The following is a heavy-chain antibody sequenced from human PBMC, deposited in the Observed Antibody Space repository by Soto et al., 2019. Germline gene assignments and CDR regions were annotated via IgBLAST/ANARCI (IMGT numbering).Heavy chain of an antibody. CDR2: ISPIIGTA. J-gene: IGHJ5*02. CDR3: ARRFMNWFEP. D-gene: IGHD3-16*01. Sequence: ASVKVSCKASGGTFSSYAISWVRQAPGQGLEWMGGISPIIGTANYAQKLQGRVTMTTDTSTSTAYMELRSPRSDDTAVYYCARRFMNWFEPWGQGTLVTISS. V-gene: IGHV1-69*05. CDR1: GGTFSSYA.